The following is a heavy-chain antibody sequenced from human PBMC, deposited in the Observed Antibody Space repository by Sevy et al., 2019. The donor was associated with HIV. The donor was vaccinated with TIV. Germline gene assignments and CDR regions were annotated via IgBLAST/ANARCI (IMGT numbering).Heavy chain of an antibody. J-gene: IGHJ4*02. CDR3: ARHHPHDSGWYYFDY. CDR2: IYYSWST. Sequence: SETLSLTCTVSGGSISSSSYYWGWIRQPPGKGLEWIGSIYYSWSTYYNPSLKSRVTISVDTSKNQFSLKLSSVTAADTAVYYCARHHPHDSGWYYFDYWGQGTLVTVSS. CDR1: GGSISSSSYY. D-gene: IGHD6-19*01. V-gene: IGHV4-39*01.